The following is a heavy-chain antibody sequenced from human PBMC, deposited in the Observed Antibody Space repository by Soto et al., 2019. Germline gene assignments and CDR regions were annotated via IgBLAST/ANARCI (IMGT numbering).Heavy chain of an antibody. Sequence: EVQLVESGGGLVQPGGSLRLSCAASEFTFSGRSVHWVRQAPGKGLVWVSGIDKVGPDSTYADSGKGRFTSSRDNAQNTVYLQMNNRGGEDTAVYCCVRGWFGPDVWGKGTTVTVSS. CDR1: EFTFSGRS. D-gene: IGHD3-10*01. CDR2: IDKVGPDS. V-gene: IGHV3-74*01. J-gene: IGHJ6*03. CDR3: VRGWFGPDV.